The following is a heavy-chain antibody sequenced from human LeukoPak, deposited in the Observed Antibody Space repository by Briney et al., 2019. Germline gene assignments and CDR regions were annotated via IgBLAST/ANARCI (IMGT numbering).Heavy chain of an antibody. J-gene: IGHJ4*02. CDR3: ARSPDILTGENFDY. V-gene: IGHV1-2*02. Sequence: ASVKVSCKASGYTFTSYAMNWVRQAPGQGLEWMGWINPNSGGTNYAQKFQGRVTMTRDTSISTAYMELSRLRSGDTAVYYCARSPDILTGENFDYWGQGTLVTVSS. D-gene: IGHD3-9*01. CDR1: GYTFTSYA. CDR2: INPNSGGT.